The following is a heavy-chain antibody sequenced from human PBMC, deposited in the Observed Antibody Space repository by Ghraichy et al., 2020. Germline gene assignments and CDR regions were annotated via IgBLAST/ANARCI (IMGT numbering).Heavy chain of an antibody. D-gene: IGHD3-3*01. J-gene: IGHJ4*02. Sequence: ASLRLSCAIGGFTFSSCSMNWVRQAPGKGLEWVSYISSSSVTKYYADSVNGRFTISRDNAKSLLFLQMNSLTAEDTAIYYCAGSIGDVSARYLDYWGQGTLVTVPS. CDR1: GFTFSSCS. CDR3: AGSIGDVSARYLDY. CDR2: ISSSSVTK. V-gene: IGHV3-48*01.